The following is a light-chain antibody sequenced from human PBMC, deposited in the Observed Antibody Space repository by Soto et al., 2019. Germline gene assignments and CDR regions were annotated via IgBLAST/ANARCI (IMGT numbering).Light chain of an antibody. V-gene: IGKV3-20*01. J-gene: IGKJ1*01. CDR2: ATS. CDR3: QQFGRFRT. CDR1: QSVSSSY. Sequence: EIVLTQSPDTLSLSPGDRATLSCRASQSVSSSYLVWYQQKPGQAPRVLIYATSSRATGIPDRFSGSGSGTDFTLTISRLEPEDFAVYYCQQFGRFRTFGQGTKVEIK.